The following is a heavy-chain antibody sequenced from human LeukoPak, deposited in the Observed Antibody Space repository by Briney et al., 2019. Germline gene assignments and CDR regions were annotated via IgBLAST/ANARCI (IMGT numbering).Heavy chain of an antibody. CDR3: ARDGSGYDYPHYDY. Sequence: QPGGSLRLSCAASGFTFSSYEMNWVRQAAGKGLEWVSYISSSGSTIYYADSVKGRFTISRDNAKNSLYLQMNSLRAEDTALYYCARDGSGYDYPHYDYWGQGTLVTVSS. D-gene: IGHD5-12*01. CDR1: GFTFSSYE. V-gene: IGHV3-48*03. J-gene: IGHJ4*02. CDR2: ISSSGSTI.